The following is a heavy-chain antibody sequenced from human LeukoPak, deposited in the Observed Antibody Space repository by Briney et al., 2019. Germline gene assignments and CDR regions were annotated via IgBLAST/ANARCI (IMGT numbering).Heavy chain of an antibody. CDR2: TRNKPNSYTT. CDR1: GFTFSDLY. D-gene: IGHD3-22*01. J-gene: IGHJ4*02. CDR3: VRDYYESSRSTYYFDY. Sequence: GGSLRLSCAASGFTFSDLYMDWVRQAPGKGLEWVGRTRNKPNSYTTEYAASVKGRFTISRDDSKNSLYLQMNSLKTEDTAVYYCVRDYYESSRSTYYFDYWGQGTLVTVSS. V-gene: IGHV3-72*01.